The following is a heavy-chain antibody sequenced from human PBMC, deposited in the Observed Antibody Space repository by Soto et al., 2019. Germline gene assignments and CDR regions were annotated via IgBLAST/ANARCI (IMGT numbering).Heavy chain of an antibody. J-gene: IGHJ6*02. CDR3: ARDPLMATAGTARHYFGLDV. Sequence: SETLSLTCTVSGGSIRSGGYYWSWVRHNPRKGLEWIGNIYYSGNTYYNPYLKSRLTISGDTSKNQFSLNLSSFTAADTAVYYCARDPLMATAGTARHYFGLDVWGQGTTVTVSS. D-gene: IGHD5-18*01. CDR2: IYYSGNT. V-gene: IGHV4-31*03. CDR1: GGSIRSGGYY.